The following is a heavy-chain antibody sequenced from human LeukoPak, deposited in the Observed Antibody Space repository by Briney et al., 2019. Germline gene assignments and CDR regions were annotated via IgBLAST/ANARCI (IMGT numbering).Heavy chain of an antibody. CDR3: ARDDAASPDNAFDI. Sequence: ASVKVSCKASGYSFTGYYMHWVRQAPGQGLEWMGWINPNSGGTNYAQNFQGRVTMTRDTSISTAYMELSRLRSDDTAVYYCARDDAASPDNAFDIWGQGTMVTVSS. J-gene: IGHJ3*02. V-gene: IGHV1-2*02. D-gene: IGHD6-25*01. CDR2: INPNSGGT. CDR1: GYSFTGYY.